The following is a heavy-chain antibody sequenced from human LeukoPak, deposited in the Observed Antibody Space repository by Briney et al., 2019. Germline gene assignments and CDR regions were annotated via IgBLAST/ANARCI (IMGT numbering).Heavy chain of an antibody. J-gene: IGHJ6*02. D-gene: IGHD2-15*01. Sequence: ASVKVSCKASGYTFTSYGISWVRQAPGQGLEWMGWISPFNGNTNYAQKVQGRVTMTTDTSTSTVYMELRSLRSDDTAVYYCARDLDIVVVAAALRHYGLDVWGQGTPVTVSS. CDR2: ISPFNGNT. CDR1: GYTFTSYG. V-gene: IGHV1-18*01. CDR3: ARDLDIVVVAAALRHYGLDV.